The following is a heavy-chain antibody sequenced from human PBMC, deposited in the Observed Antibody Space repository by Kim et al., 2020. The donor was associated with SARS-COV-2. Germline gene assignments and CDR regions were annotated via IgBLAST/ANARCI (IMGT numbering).Heavy chain of an antibody. V-gene: IGHV3-23*02. J-gene: IGHJ4*02. Sequence: SVRGRVTNARDDSKNTVYLRMNSLRAEDTAVYYCAKKEGSGPYWFCFDSWGQGTLVTVSS. CDR3: AKKEGSGPYWFCFDS. D-gene: IGHD2-8*02.